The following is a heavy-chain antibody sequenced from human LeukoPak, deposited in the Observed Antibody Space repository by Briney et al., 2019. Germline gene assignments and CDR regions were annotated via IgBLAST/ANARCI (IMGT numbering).Heavy chain of an antibody. CDR2: IYYSGST. J-gene: IGHJ4*02. CDR1: GDSISSGGYY. Sequence: PSETLSLTCTVSGDSISSGGYYWSWIRQHPGKGLEWIGYIYYSGSTNYNPSLKSRVTMSVDTSKNQFSLKLSSVTAADTAVFYCARRSDSSGYYYFDYWGQGTLVTVPT. CDR3: ARRSDSSGYYYFDY. D-gene: IGHD3-22*01. V-gene: IGHV4-61*08.